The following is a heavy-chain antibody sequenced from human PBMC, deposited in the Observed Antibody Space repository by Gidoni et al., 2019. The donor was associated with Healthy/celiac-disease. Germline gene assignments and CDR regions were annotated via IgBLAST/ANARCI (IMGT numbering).Heavy chain of an antibody. J-gene: IGHJ4*02. V-gene: IGHV3-30*18. CDR3: AKVYSKRILEWLLYDY. Sequence: QVQLVESGGGVVQPGRSLSLSCAAYGFSFRRYGMHWVRQAPGKGLEWVAVISYDGRNKYYADSVKGRFTISRDNSKNTLYLQMNSLRAEDTAVYYCAKVYSKRILEWLLYDYWGQGTLVTVSS. CDR1: GFSFRRYG. D-gene: IGHD3-3*01. CDR2: ISYDGRNK.